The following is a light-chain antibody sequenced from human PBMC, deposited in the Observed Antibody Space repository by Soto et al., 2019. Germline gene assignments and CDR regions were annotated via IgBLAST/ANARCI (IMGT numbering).Light chain of an antibody. CDR1: STNIGGYNY. V-gene: IGLV2-14*03. Sequence: QSALTQPPSVSGSPGQSITISCTGTSTNIGGYNYVSWYQHHPGTAPKLLIFDDSNRPSGVSNRFSGSKSGNTASLTITGVQHEEEADYYCSSYTTSNTRQIVFGTGTKVTVL. J-gene: IGLJ1*01. CDR3: SSYTTSNTRQIV. CDR2: DDS.